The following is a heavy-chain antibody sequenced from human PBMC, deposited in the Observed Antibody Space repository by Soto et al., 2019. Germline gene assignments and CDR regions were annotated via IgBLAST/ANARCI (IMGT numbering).Heavy chain of an antibody. Sequence: SVKVSCKASGGTFSSYAISWVRQAPGQGLEWMGGIIPIFGTANYAQKFQGRVTITADESTSTAYMELSSLRSEDTAVYYCARKGGSSSSGYYYYYGMDVWGQGTTVTVSS. V-gene: IGHV1-69*13. CDR3: ARKGGSSSSGYYYYYGMDV. J-gene: IGHJ6*02. CDR1: GGTFSSYA. D-gene: IGHD6-6*01. CDR2: IIPIFGTA.